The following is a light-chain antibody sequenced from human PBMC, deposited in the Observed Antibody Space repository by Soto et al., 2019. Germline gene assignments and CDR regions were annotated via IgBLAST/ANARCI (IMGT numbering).Light chain of an antibody. J-gene: IGKJ1*01. CDR3: QRDNDAST. Sequence: DIQMTQSPSSLSASVGDSVTITCRASQGISNYLAWYQQKPGRVTTLLISAASTLQSGVPSRFSGSGSGPDYTLTNTSLQPEDVASDYWQRDNDASTFWQGTKVEI. CDR1: QGISNY. CDR2: AAS. V-gene: IGKV1-27*01.